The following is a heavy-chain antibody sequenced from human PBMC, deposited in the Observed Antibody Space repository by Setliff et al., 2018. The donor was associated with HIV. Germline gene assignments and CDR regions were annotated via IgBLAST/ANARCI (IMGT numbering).Heavy chain of an antibody. CDR3: ARGPYYYDSSGPFDY. V-gene: IGHV3-21*01. Sequence: PGGSLRLSCVASGFTFDTYAMNWVRKAPGKGLEWVSSISSSSSYILYSDSVKGRFTISRDNAKNSLYLQMNSLRAEDTAVYYCARGPYYYDSSGPFDYWGQGTLVTVSS. CDR2: ISSSSSYI. J-gene: IGHJ4*02. CDR1: GFTFDTYA. D-gene: IGHD3-22*01.